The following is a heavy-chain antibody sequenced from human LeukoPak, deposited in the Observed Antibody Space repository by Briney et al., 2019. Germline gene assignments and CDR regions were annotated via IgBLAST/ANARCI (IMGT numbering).Heavy chain of an antibody. CDR1: GYTFTGYY. CDR2: INPNSGGI. Sequence: ASVKVSCKASGYTFTGYYMHWVRQAPGQGLEWMGWINPNSGGINYAQKFQGRVTMTRDTSISTAYMELSRLRSDDTAVYYCARDPEMATSPGYWGQGTLVTVSS. CDR3: ARDPEMATSPGY. J-gene: IGHJ4*02. D-gene: IGHD5-24*01. V-gene: IGHV1-2*02.